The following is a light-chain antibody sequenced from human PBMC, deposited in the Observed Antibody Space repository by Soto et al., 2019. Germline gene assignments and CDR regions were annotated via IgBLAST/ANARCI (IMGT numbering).Light chain of an antibody. CDR2: AAS. Sequence: DIQLTQSPSFLSASVGDRVTITCRASQGINSYLAWYQQKPGKVPKLLIYAASTLQSGVPSRFSGSGSGTEFNLILSSLQPEDFANYYCKKINSFPITFGQGTRLEI. CDR3: KKINSFPIT. CDR1: QGINSY. J-gene: IGKJ5*01. V-gene: IGKV1-9*01.